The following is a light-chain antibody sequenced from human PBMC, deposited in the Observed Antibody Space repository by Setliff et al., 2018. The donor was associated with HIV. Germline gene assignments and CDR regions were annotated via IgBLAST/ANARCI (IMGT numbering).Light chain of an antibody. V-gene: IGLV2-14*01. J-gene: IGLJ1*01. CDR1: SSDVGGYNY. CDR3: SSYTTSSTLYV. Sequence: QSALTQPASVSGSPGQSITISCTGTSSDVGGYNYVSWYQQHPGKAPKLMIYDVSKRPSGVSNRFSGSKSGNTASLTISGLQVEDEADYYCSSYTTSSTLYVFGPGTKVTVL. CDR2: DVS.